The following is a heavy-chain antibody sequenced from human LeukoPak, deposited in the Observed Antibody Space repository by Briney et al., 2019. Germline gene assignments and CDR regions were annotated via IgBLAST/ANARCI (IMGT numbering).Heavy chain of an antibody. D-gene: IGHD6-13*01. Sequence: GGSLRLSCAASGFTFSDYYMSWIRQAPGKGLEGVSYISGSGSTIYYADSVKGPFTISRDNAKNSLYLQMNSLTAADTAVYYCARVKAAARTGWFDPWGQGTLVTVSS. J-gene: IGHJ5*02. CDR2: ISGSGSTI. V-gene: IGHV3-11*01. CDR1: GFTFSDYY. CDR3: ARVKAAARTGWFDP.